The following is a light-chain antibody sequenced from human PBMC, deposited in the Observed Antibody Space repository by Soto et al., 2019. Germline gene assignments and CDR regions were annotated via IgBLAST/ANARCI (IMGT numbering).Light chain of an antibody. CDR1: QSVGSY. CDR3: QQRHMWPIT. J-gene: IGKJ5*01. V-gene: IGKV3-11*01. CDR2: DAS. Sequence: EIVLTQSPATLSLSPGERATLSCRASQSVGSYLGWYQQKPGQAPRLLIYDASNRATGIPARFSGSGFGTDFTLTISSLEPEDFAVYYCQQRHMWPITFGQGTRLEIK.